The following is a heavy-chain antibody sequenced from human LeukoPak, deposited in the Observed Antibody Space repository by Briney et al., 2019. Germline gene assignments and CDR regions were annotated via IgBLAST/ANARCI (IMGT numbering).Heavy chain of an antibody. Sequence: SETLSLTCAVSGVSVRSYNYWSRIRQHPGKGLEWIGYIYYSGSTYYNPSLKSRVTISVDTSKNQFSLKLSSVTAADTAVYYCARDNSDSSGYGAFDIWGQGTMVTVSS. CDR3: ARDNSDSSGYGAFDI. J-gene: IGHJ3*02. CDR2: IYYSGST. CDR1: GVSVRSYNY. V-gene: IGHV4-31*11. D-gene: IGHD3-22*01.